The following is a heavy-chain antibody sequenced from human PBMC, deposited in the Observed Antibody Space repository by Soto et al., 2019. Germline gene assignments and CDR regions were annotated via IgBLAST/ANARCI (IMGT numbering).Heavy chain of an antibody. Sequence: GASVKVSCKASGYAFTGYYMHWVRQAPGQGLEWMGWINPNSGGTNCAQKFQGWVTMTRDTSISTAYMELSRLRSDDTAVYYCARVKREGNYFAFDIWGQGTMVTVSS. CDR2: INPNSGGT. D-gene: IGHD1-7*01. CDR3: ARVKREGNYFAFDI. V-gene: IGHV1-2*04. CDR1: GYAFTGYY. J-gene: IGHJ3*02.